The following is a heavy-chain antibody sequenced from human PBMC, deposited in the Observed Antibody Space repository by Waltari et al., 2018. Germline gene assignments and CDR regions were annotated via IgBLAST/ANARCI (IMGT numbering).Heavy chain of an antibody. D-gene: IGHD4-4*01. V-gene: IGHV1-69*13. CDR2: CSPLLGTA. J-gene: IGHJ2*01. CDR1: GGTFSSYA. Sequence: QVQLVQSGAEVKKPGSSVKVSCKASGGTFSSYAISWVRQAPGQGLEWMEGCSPLLGTANDAQRCQVRVTITADESTSTAYIERSSLRSEDTAVYYCARDPMTTVTWDWYFDLWGRGTLVTVSS. CDR3: ARDPMTTVTWDWYFDL.